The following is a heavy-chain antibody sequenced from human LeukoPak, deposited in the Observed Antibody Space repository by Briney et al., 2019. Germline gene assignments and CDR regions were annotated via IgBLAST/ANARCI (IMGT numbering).Heavy chain of an antibody. CDR1: GFTFSSYG. Sequence: PGGSLRLSCAASGFTFSSYGMHWVRQAPGKGLEWVAVIWYDGSNKYYADPVKGRFTISRDNSKNTLYLQMNSLRAEDTAVYYCARSYSGFSVVDYWGQGALVTVSS. V-gene: IGHV3-33*01. CDR3: ARSYSGFSVVDY. J-gene: IGHJ4*02. CDR2: IWYDGSNK. D-gene: IGHD5-12*01.